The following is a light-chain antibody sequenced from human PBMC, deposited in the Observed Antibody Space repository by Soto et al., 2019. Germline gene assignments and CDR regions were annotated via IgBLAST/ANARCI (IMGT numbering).Light chain of an antibody. CDR1: NSDVGAYNF. V-gene: IGLV2-14*01. CDR3: SSFTTYNTRV. CDR2: EVN. Sequence: QSVLTQPASASGSPGQSIAISCTGTNSDVGAYNFVSWYQQYPGKAPKLIIHEVNNRPSGVSDRFSGPKSGNTASLTISGLQADDEADYYCSSFTTYNTRVFGTGTKVTVL. J-gene: IGLJ1*01.